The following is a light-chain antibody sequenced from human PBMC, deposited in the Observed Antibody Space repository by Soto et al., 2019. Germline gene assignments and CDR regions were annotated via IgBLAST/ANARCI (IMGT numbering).Light chain of an antibody. CDR2: GAS. CDR3: QQYGTSPIT. J-gene: IGKJ5*01. V-gene: IGKV3-20*01. Sequence: EVVLTQSPDTLSLSPGEGATLSCWASESVSSSYLAWYQQKPGQAPRLLIYGASSRATDIPDRFSGSGSGTDFTLTITRLEPEDFAVYFCQQYGTSPITFGQGTRLEIK. CDR1: ESVSSSY.